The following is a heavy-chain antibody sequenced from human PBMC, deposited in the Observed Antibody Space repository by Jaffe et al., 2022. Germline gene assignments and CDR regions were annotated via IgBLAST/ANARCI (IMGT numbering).Heavy chain of an antibody. D-gene: IGHD3-3*01. CDR1: GFSFRTYW. CDR3: ARDPFGRIGYLDV. Sequence: EEQLVESGGGLVQPGGSLRLSCEASGFSFRTYWMHWVRQVPGRGLLWVSRIYTDGIITSYAESVKGRFTISRDNAKNTVYLQLNSLRADDTATYYCARDPFGRIGYLDVWGKGTTVTVSS. CDR2: IYTDGIIT. J-gene: IGHJ6*03. V-gene: IGHV3-74*01.